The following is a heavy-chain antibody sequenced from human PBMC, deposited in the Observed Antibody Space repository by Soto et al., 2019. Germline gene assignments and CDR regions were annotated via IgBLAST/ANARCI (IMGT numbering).Heavy chain of an antibody. D-gene: IGHD6-13*01. Sequence: GASVKVSCKASGYTFTSYAMHWVRQAPGQRLEWMGWINAGNGNTKYSQKFQGRVTITRDTSASTAYMELSSLRSEDTAVYYCARPITYSSSRPYMWFDPWGQGTLVTVS. J-gene: IGHJ5*02. CDR1: GYTFTSYA. CDR2: INAGNGNT. CDR3: ARPITYSSSRPYMWFDP. V-gene: IGHV1-3*01.